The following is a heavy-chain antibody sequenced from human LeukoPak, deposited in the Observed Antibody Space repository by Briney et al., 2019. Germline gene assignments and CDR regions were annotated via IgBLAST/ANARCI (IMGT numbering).Heavy chain of an antibody. CDR3: ARVGGGNFYYYGLDV. CDR2: IYYIGST. J-gene: IGHJ6*02. D-gene: IGHD4-23*01. V-gene: IGHV4-59*01. CDR1: GGSISSYY. Sequence: SETLSLTCTVSGGSISSYYWSWIRQPPGKGLEWIGYIYYIGSTNYNPSLKSRVTISLDTSKTQFSLKLSSVTAADTAVYYCARVGGGNFYYYGLDVWGQGTTVTVSS.